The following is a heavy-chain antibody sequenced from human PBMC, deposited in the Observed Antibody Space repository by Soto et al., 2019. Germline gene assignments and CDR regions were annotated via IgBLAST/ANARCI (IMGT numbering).Heavy chain of an antibody. J-gene: IGHJ6*02. CDR2: ISKSSSII. Sequence: PGGSLRLSCIGSGFTFSYYSMNWVRLAPGKGLEWVSSISKSSSIISQADSVKGRFTISRDNAKNSVYLHVDSLRVEDTAVYYCGRDEVRNGVGVWGQGTTVTVSS. CDR3: GRDEVRNGVGV. V-gene: IGHV3-21*01. CDR1: GFTFSYYS.